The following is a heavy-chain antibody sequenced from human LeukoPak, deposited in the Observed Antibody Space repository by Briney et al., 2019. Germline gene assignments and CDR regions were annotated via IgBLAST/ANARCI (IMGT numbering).Heavy chain of an antibody. J-gene: IGHJ4*02. CDR2: IYHSGST. Sequence: SETLSLTCAVSGYSISSGYYWGWIRQPPGKGLEWIGSIYHSGSTYYNPSLKSRITISVDTSQNQFSLKLSSVTAADTAVYYXXXXXXXYYXDYXGQGTLVTVXS. CDR1: GYSISSGYY. CDR3: XXXXXXYYXDY. V-gene: IGHV4-38-2*01.